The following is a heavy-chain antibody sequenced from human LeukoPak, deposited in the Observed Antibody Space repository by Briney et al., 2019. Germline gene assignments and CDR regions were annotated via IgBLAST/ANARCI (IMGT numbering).Heavy chain of an antibody. J-gene: IGHJ6*04. CDR2: INHSGST. Sequence: SETLSLTCAVYGGSFSGYYWSWIRQPPGKGLEWIGEINHSGSTNYNPSLKSRVTISVDTSKNQFSLKLSSVTAADTAVYYCARDPVPGVWGKGTTVTVSS. V-gene: IGHV4-34*01. CDR1: GGSFSGYY. CDR3: ARDPVPGV.